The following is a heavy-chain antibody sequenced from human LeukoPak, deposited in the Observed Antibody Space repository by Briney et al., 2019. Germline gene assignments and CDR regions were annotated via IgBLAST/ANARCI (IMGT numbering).Heavy chain of an antibody. Sequence: GGSLRLSCAASGFTIRSNYMSWVRQAQGKGREGVSVIYSGGNTYYADSVKGRFTFSKDNSKNTLYLQMTNLRVEDTAVYYCARGVGQDAFDIWGQGTMVTVSS. J-gene: IGHJ3*02. CDR2: IYSGGNT. CDR1: GFTIRSNY. V-gene: IGHV3-53*01. D-gene: IGHD1-26*01. CDR3: ARGVGQDAFDI.